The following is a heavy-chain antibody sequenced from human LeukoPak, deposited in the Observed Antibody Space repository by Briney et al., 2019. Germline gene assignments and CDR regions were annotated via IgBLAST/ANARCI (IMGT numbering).Heavy chain of an antibody. D-gene: IGHD6-19*01. CDR3: TTGYSSGWYNEGNY. V-gene: IGHV3-7*01. Sequence: GGSLRLSCVASGFTFSRYWMSWVRQAPGKGLEWVAKIKQDGSGEYYLDSVKGRFTISRDNAKNSLYLQMNSLSADDTAVYFCTTGYSSGWYNEGNYWGQGTLVTVSS. CDR2: IKQDGSGE. CDR1: GFTFSRYW. J-gene: IGHJ4*02.